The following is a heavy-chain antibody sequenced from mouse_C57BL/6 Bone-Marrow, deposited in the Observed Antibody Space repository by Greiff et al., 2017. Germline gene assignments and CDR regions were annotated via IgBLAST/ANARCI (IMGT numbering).Heavy chain of an antibody. D-gene: IGHD1-1*01. CDR1: GYTFTSYG. V-gene: IGHV1-81*01. Sequence: QVQLQQSGAELARPGASVKLSCKASGYTFTSYGISWVKQRTGQGLEWIGEIYPRSGNTYYNEKFKGKATLTADKSSSTAYMELRSLTSEDSAVYFCARRRLCVVAHYYAMDYWGQGTSVTVSS. CDR3: ARRRLCVVAHYYAMDY. J-gene: IGHJ4*01. CDR2: IYPRSGNT.